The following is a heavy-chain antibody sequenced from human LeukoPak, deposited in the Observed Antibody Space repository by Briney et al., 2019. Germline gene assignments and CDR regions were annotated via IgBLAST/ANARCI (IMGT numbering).Heavy chain of an antibody. CDR2: IYYSGST. CDR1: GGSISSGGYY. Sequence: PSQTLSLTCTVSGGSISSGGYYWSWIRQHPGKGLEWIGYIYYSGSTYYNPSLKSRVTISVDTSKNQFSLKLSSVTAADTAMYYCATGPTCGGDCYSSFDYWGQGTLVTVSS. D-gene: IGHD2-21*02. CDR3: ATGPTCGGDCYSSFDY. J-gene: IGHJ4*02. V-gene: IGHV4-31*03.